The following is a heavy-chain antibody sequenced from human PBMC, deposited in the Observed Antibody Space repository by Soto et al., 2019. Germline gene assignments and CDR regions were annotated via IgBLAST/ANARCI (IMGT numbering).Heavy chain of an antibody. CDR2: IYYSGST. J-gene: IGHJ4*02. Sequence: SETLSLTCTVSGVSISSVGYYWICIRQHPGKGLEWIGYIYYSGSTYYNPSLKSRVTISVDTSKNQFSLKLSSVTAADTAVYYYARVSDYYGSGSYYTHFDYWGQGTLVTVSS. V-gene: IGHV4-31*03. CDR1: GVSISSVGYY. CDR3: ARVSDYYGSGSYYTHFDY. D-gene: IGHD3-10*01.